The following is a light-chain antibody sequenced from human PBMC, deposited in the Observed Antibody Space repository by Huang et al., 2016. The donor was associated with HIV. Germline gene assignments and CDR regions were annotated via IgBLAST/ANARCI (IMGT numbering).Light chain of an antibody. CDR1: QSMDGY. V-gene: IGKV1-39*01. Sequence: IQMTQSPSSLSASVGDRVTITCRASQSMDGYLNWYKQKPGKAPKLLISSASTLHTGVPPRFSGSGSGTDYTLIIDNLQPDDFATYFCQQSYSTLITFGQGSRLDTK. CDR2: SAS. CDR3: QQSYSTLIT. J-gene: IGKJ5*01.